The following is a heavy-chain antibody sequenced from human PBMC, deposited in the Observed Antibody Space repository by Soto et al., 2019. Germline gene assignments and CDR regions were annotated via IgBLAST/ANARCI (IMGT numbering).Heavy chain of an antibody. CDR2: IYSGGST. V-gene: IGHV3-53*01. Sequence: PGWSLRLSCASSVFTVISNYMSWVRQAPGKGLEWVSVIYSGGSTYYADSVKGRFTISRDNSKNTLYLQMNSLRAEDTAVYYCARKSGIAAAGIYYYGMDVWGQGTTVTVSS. J-gene: IGHJ6*02. D-gene: IGHD6-13*01. CDR3: ARKSGIAAAGIYYYGMDV. CDR1: VFTVISNY.